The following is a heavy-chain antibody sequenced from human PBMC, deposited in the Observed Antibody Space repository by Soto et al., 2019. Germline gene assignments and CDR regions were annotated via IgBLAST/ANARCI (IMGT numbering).Heavy chain of an antibody. CDR3: ARGDYDFWSGYYASSWSDP. D-gene: IGHD3-3*01. V-gene: IGHV1-8*01. Sequence: ASVKVSCKASGYTFTSYDINWVRQATGQGLEWMGWMNPNSGNTGYAQKFQGRVTMTRNTSISTAYMELSSLRSEGTAVYYCARGDYDFWSGYYASSWSDPWGQGTLVTVSS. J-gene: IGHJ5*02. CDR1: GYTFTSYD. CDR2: MNPNSGNT.